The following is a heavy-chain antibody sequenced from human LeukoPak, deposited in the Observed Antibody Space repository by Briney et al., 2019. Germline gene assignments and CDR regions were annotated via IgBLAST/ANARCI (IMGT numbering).Heavy chain of an antibody. D-gene: IGHD6-6*01. CDR2: INSDGSST. CDR1: GFTFSSYW. J-gene: IGHJ4*02. Sequence: GGSLRLSXAASGFTFSSYWMHWVRQAPGKGLVWVSRINSDGSSTSYADSVKGRFTISRDNAKNTLYLQMNSLRAEDTAVYYCARGVAARPGYFDYWGQGALVTVSS. V-gene: IGHV3-74*01. CDR3: ARGVAARPGYFDY.